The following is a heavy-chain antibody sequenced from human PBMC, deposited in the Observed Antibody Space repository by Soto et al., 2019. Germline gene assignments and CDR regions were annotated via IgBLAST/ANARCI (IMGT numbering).Heavy chain of an antibody. J-gene: IGHJ3*02. CDR3: ERDEGPQAFDI. Sequence: GGSLRLSCAASGFTFSSYGMHWVRQAPGKGLEWVAVIWYDGSNKYYADSVKGRFTISRDNSKNTLYLQMNSLRAEDTAVYYCERDEGPQAFDIWGQGTMVTVSS. CDR1: GFTFSSYG. CDR2: IWYDGSNK. V-gene: IGHV3-33*01.